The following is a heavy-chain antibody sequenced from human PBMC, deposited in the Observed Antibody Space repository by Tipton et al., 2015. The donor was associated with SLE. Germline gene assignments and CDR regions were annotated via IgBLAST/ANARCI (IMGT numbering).Heavy chain of an antibody. J-gene: IGHJ6*02. D-gene: IGHD3-10*01. CDR1: RGSFSGYY. CDR2: TTHSGKT. Sequence: LRLSCAVYRGSFSGYYWSWIRRPPGKGLEWIGETTHSGKTNYNPSLKSRVTISADTSKNHFSLNLYSVTAADTAVYYCARGSRGVGFDVWGHGTTVIVSS. CDR3: ARGSRGVGFDV. V-gene: IGHV4-34*01.